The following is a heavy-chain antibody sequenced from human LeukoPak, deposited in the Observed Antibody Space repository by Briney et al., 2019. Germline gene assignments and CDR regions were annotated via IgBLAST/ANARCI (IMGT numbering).Heavy chain of an antibody. D-gene: IGHD2-15*01. Sequence: ASVKVSCKASGYTFTGYFMHWVRQAPGQGLEWMGWINPNNGDTKSAQKFQGRVTMTRDTATSTAFMELSSLRSDDSAVYYCARRYCSGGACYSGADYWGQGTLVTVSS. CDR1: GYTFTGYF. V-gene: IGHV1-2*02. CDR2: INPNNGDT. CDR3: ARRYCSGGACYSGADY. J-gene: IGHJ4*02.